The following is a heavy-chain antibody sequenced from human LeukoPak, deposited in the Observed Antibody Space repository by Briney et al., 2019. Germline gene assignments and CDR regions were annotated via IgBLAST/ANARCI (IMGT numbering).Heavy chain of an antibody. Sequence: QTGGSLRLSCAASGFSVSNKYITWFRQAPGKGLEWVSATYGDGGTNYADSAKGRFTVSRDGSKNTLYLQMNSLRSEDTSVYYCAREVYSYALDALDLWGQGTMVTVSS. D-gene: IGHD2-2*01. CDR3: AREVYSYALDALDL. V-gene: IGHV3-66*02. CDR1: GFSVSNKY. CDR2: TYGDGGT. J-gene: IGHJ3*01.